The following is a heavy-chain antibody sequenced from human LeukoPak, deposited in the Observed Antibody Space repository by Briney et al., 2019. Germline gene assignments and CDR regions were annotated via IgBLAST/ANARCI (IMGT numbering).Heavy chain of an antibody. D-gene: IGHD3-22*01. CDR2: IVVGSGNT. CDR1: GFTFTSSA. Sequence: SVKVSCMASGFTFTSSAVQWVRQARGQLLDWIGWIVVGSGNTNYAQKCQERVTITRDMCTSTAYMELSSLRSEDTAVYYCAAVGYYDSSNWGQGALVTVSS. V-gene: IGHV1-58*01. CDR3: AAVGYYDSSN. J-gene: IGHJ4*02.